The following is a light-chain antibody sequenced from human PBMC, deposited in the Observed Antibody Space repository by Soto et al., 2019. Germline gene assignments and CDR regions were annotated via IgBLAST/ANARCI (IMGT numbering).Light chain of an antibody. J-gene: IGLJ1*01. CDR3: GTWDSILSAYV. CDR1: SSNIGNNY. Sequence: QSVLTQPPSVSAAPGQKVTISCSGSSSNIGNNYVSWYQQLPGTAPKLLIYDNNKRPSGIPDRFSDSKSGTSATLGITGLQTGDEADYYCGTWDSILSAYVVGTGTKVTV. V-gene: IGLV1-51*01. CDR2: DNN.